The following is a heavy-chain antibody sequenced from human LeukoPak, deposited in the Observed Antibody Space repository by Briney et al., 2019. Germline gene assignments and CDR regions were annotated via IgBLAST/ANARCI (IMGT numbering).Heavy chain of an antibody. CDR2: IYHSEST. V-gene: IGHV4-30-2*01. CDR3: ARVPFDYYDSDDYYYHDAFDI. D-gene: IGHD3-22*01. J-gene: IGHJ3*02. CDR1: GGSVSSGTYY. Sequence: PSETLSLTCTVSGGSVSSGTYYWSWIRQPPGKGLEWIGYIYHSESTYYNPSLKNRVTISIDRSENQLSLNLSSVTAADTAVYYCARVPFDYYDSDDYYYHDAFDIWGQGTMVTVSS.